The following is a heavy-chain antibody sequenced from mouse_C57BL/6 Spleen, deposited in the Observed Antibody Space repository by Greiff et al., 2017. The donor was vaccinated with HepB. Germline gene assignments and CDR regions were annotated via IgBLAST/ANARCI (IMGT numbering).Heavy chain of an antibody. CDR3: VRRGYYYGSSPYAMDY. CDR1: GFSFNTYA. D-gene: IGHD1-1*01. Sequence: EVQGVESGGGLVQPKGSLKLSCAASGFSFNTYAMNWVRQAPGTGLEWVARIRSKSNNYATYYADSVKDRFTISRDDSESMLYLQMNNLKTEDTAMYYCVRRGYYYGSSPYAMDYWGQGTSVTVSS. J-gene: IGHJ4*01. V-gene: IGHV10-1*01. CDR2: IRSKSNNYAT.